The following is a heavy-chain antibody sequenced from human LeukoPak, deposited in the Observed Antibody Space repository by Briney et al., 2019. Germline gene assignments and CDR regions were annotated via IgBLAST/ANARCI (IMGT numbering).Heavy chain of an antibody. J-gene: IGHJ4*02. D-gene: IGHD5-18*01. CDR3: AREANTAMVIGY. CDR2: INPSGGTT. Sequence: GASVTVSCKASGYTFTSYYMHWVRQAPGQGLERMGIINPSGGTTTYAQIFQGRVTMTRDTSTSTVYMQLSSLRSEDTAVYYCAREANTAMVIGYWGQGTLVTVSS. CDR1: GYTFTSYY. V-gene: IGHV1-46*01.